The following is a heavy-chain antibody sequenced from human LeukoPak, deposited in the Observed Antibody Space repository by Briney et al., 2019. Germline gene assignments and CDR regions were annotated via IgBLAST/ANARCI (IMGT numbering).Heavy chain of an antibody. D-gene: IGHD6-19*01. CDR1: GFTFSSYN. CDR2: ISSSRTYI. CDR3: ARGSSGWYSNWFDP. V-gene: IGHV3-21*01. J-gene: IGHJ5*02. Sequence: GGSLRLSCAASGFTFSSYNMNWVRQAPGKGLEWVSPISSSRTYIYYADSVKGRFTISRDNAKNSLYLQMNSLRAEDTAVYYCARGSSGWYSNWFDPWGQGTLVTVSS.